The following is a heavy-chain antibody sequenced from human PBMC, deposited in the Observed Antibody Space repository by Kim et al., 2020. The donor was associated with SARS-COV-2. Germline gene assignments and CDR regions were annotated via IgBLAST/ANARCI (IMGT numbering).Heavy chain of an antibody. CDR1: GFTFSSYS. V-gene: IGHV3-21*01. J-gene: IGHJ6*02. CDR3: ARDPHYYEKDYYGMDV. D-gene: IGHD3-22*01. CDR2: ISSSSSYI. Sequence: GGSLRLSCAASGFTFSSYSMNWVRQAPGKGLEWVSSISSSSSYIYYADSVKGRFTISRDNAKNSLYLQMNSLRAEDTAVYYCARDPHYYEKDYYGMDVWGQGTTVTVSS.